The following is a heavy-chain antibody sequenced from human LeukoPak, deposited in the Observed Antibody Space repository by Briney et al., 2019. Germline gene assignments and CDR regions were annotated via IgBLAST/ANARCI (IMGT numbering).Heavy chain of an antibody. CDR2: IKQDGSEK. D-gene: IGHD6-13*01. CDR1: GFTFSSYW. Sequence: GGSLRLSCAASGFTFSSYWMSWVRQAPGKGLEWVANIKQDGSEKYYVDSMKGRFTISKDNAKNSLYLQMNSLRAEDTAVYYCARIPAGIATRKGKLYYYYYYMDVWGKGTTVTVSS. CDR3: ARIPAGIATRKGKLYYYYYYMDV. V-gene: IGHV3-7*01. J-gene: IGHJ6*03.